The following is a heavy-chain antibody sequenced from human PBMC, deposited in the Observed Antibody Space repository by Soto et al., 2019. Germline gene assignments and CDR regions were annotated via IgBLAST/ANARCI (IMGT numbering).Heavy chain of an antibody. CDR2: VYYSGST. CDR3: VRDYILTGFDP. V-gene: IGHV4-59*01. CDR1: GGSISNYY. D-gene: IGHD3-9*01. J-gene: IGHJ5*02. Sequence: SETLSLTCTVSGGSISNYYWTWVRQPPGKGLEWIGYVYYSGSTNYNPSLESRVTISIDASKNQFSLKMKSVTAADTAVYYCVRDYILTGFDPWGQGVLVTVSS.